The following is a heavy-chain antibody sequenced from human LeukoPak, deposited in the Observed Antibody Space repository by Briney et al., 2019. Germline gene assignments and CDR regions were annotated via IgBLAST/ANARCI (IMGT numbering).Heavy chain of an antibody. CDR3: SRERRYYYDSSGYYWVFDY. J-gene: IGHJ4*02. D-gene: IGHD3-22*01. CDR2: INHSGST. CDR1: GGSFSGYY. Sequence: SSETLSLTCAVYGGSFSGYYWSWIRQPPGKGLDWIGEINHSGSTNYNPSLKSRVTISVDTSKNQFSLKLSSVTAADTAVYYCSRERRYYYDSSGYYWVFDYWGQGTLVTVSS. V-gene: IGHV4-34*01.